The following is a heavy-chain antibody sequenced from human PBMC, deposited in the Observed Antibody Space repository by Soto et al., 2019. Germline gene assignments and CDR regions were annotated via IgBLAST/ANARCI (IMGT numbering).Heavy chain of an antibody. CDR3: AKGSSGSLGPCCYC. CDR2: ISWDGGST. CDR1: GFTFDDYA. D-gene: IGHD3-10*01. V-gene: IGHV3-43D*04. Sequence: GGSLRLSCAASGFTFDDYAMQWVRKAPGKGLEWVSLISWDGGSTYYAGSVKGRFTISKDNSNNSLYQQMNSLRAEDTAFYYGAKGSSGSLGPCCYCWDQETLVTISS. J-gene: IGHJ4*02.